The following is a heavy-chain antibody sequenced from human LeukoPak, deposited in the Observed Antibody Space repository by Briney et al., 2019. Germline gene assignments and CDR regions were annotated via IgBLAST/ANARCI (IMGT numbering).Heavy chain of an antibody. CDR1: GYTFTSYY. CDR2: INPSGGST. CDR3: AREGCSGGSCYGVGAFDI. V-gene: IGHV1-46*01. D-gene: IGHD2-15*01. J-gene: IGHJ3*02. Sequence: ASVKVSCKASGYTFTSYYMHWVRQAPGQGLEWMGIINPSGGSTSYAQKFQGRVTMTRDTSTSTVYMELSSLRSEDTAVYYCAREGCSGGSCYGVGAFDIWGQGTMDTVSS.